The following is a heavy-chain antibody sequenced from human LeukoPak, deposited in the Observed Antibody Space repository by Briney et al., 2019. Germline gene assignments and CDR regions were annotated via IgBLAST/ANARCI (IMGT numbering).Heavy chain of an antibody. J-gene: IGHJ5*02. CDR2: IYYSGST. D-gene: IGHD3-10*01. Sequence: SETLSLTCTVSGGSISSYYWSWIRQPPGKGLEWIGYIYYSGSTNYNPSLKSRVTISVDTSKNQFSLKLSSVTAADTAVYYCASSRITMVRGVMRLADWFDPWGQGTLVTVSS. V-gene: IGHV4-59*01. CDR3: ASSRITMVRGVMRLADWFDP. CDR1: GGSISSYY.